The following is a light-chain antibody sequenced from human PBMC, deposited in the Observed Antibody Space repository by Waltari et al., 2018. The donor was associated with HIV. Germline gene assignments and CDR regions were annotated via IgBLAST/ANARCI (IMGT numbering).Light chain of an antibody. V-gene: IGLV1-51*01. J-gene: IGLJ3*02. CDR3: GTWDSSLSAVV. Sequence: VLTQPPSVSAAPGQKVTISCSGRNCNIGNNYVSWYQQIPGTAPQLLIYDNNKRPSGIPDRFSGSKSDTSATLGITGLQTGDEADYRCGTWDSSLSAVVFGGGTKLTVL. CDR2: DNN. CDR1: NCNIGNNY.